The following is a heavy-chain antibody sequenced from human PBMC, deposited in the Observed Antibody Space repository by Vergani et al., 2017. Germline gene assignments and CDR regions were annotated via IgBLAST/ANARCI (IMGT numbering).Heavy chain of an antibody. CDR3: GRGGDNYN. V-gene: IGHV3-23*01. D-gene: IGHD4/OR15-4a*01. J-gene: IGHJ4*02. Sequence: EVQLLQSEGAVVQPGGSLRLSCVASGFTFSSHAMRWVRQGHGQGLEWVSSSKNTGDSTHYADSVKGRFTISRDNSKNTLYLQMNSLRVEDTAVYYCGRGGDNYNWGEGTLVIVSS. CDR1: GFTFSSHA. CDR2: SKNTGDST.